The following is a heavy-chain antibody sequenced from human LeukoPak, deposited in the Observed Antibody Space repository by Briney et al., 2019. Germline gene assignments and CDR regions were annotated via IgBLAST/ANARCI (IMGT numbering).Heavy chain of an antibody. Sequence: ASVKVSCKASGYTFIHHYIHWVRQAPGQGLEWMGWINPNSDDTNYAQKFQGRVTMTRDTSISTVYMELTRLRSDDTAVYYCVRIYRGPDYWGQGTLVPVSS. CDR1: GYTFIHHY. CDR2: INPNSDDT. CDR3: VRIYRGPDY. J-gene: IGHJ4*02. D-gene: IGHD3-10*01. V-gene: IGHV1-2*02.